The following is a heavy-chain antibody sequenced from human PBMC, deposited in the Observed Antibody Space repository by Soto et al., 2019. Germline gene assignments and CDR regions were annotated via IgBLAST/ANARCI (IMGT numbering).Heavy chain of an antibody. Sequence: QITLKESGPTLVKPTQTLTLTCTFSGFSLSTSGVGVGWIRQPPGEALEWLALIYWDDDKRYSPSLKTRLTITKETFKSQVVVKMAKMDPVDTAAYNCGGMGVGVWCYGPGTLDSGGQETQDAVSS. CDR1: GFSLSTSGVG. D-gene: IGHD2-2*01. J-gene: IGHJ4*02. V-gene: IGHV2-5*02. CDR3: GGMGVGVWCYGPGTLDS. CDR2: IYWDDDK.